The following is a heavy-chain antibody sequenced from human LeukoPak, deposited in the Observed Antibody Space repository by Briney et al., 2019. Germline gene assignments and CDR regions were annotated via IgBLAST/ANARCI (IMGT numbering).Heavy chain of an antibody. CDR3: ARDGYQPLDY. CDR1: GFTFSNYG. CDR2: IWYDGSNK. J-gene: IGHJ4*02. Sequence: PGGSLRLSCAASGFTFSNYGMHWVRQAPGKGLEWVALIWYDGSNKYYADSVKGRFTVSRDNSKNTLFLQMNSLRAEDTAVYYCARDGYQPLDYWGQGTLVTVSS. V-gene: IGHV3-33*01. D-gene: IGHD6-13*01.